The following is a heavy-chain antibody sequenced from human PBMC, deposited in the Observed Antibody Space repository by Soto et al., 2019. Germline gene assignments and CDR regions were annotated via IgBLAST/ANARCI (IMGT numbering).Heavy chain of an antibody. D-gene: IGHD2-15*01. Sequence: SVMVSCKASGGTFSSYAISWVAQAPGQGLELMGGIIPIFGTANYAQKFQGGVTITADESTSTVYMELSSLRSEDTAVYYCARSPTFADLGYCSGGSCSPYFDYWG. V-gene: IGHV1-69*13. CDR1: GGTFSSYA. CDR3: ARSPTFADLGYCSGGSCSPYFDY. CDR2: IIPIFGTA. J-gene: IGHJ4*01.